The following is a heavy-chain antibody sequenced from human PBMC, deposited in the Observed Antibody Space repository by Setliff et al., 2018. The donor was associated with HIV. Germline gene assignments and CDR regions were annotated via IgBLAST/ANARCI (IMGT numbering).Heavy chain of an antibody. D-gene: IGHD6-19*01. CDR2: ISSSGSTI. J-gene: IGHJ4*02. CDR1: GFTLSIYE. V-gene: IGHV3-48*03. CDR3: ANMQWASNAWYSFDY. Sequence: SCAASGFTLSIYEMNWVRQGPGRGLEWVSYISSSGSTIFYADSVKGRFTISRDNAKNSLYLQMNSLRAEDTAVYYCANMQWASNAWYSFDYWGQGALVTVSS.